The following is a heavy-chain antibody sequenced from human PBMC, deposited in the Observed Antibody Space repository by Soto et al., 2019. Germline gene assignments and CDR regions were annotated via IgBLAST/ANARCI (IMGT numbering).Heavy chain of an antibody. CDR3: IRDGPQWGPPY. CDR2: ISGDGTIR. D-gene: IGHD6-19*01. V-gene: IGHV3-74*01. CDR1: GFTFRAYW. Sequence: EVQLVESGGGLVQPGGSLRLSCIASGFTFRAYWMDWVRQAPGKGLVWVSRISGDGTIRSYADSVKGRFTISRDNAKNTLYLQLSSLRADDTAVYYCIRDGPQWGPPYWGQGTLVSVSS. J-gene: IGHJ4*02.